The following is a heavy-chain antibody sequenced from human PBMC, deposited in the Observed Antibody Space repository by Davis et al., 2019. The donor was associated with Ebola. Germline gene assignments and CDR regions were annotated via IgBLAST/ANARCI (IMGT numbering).Heavy chain of an antibody. D-gene: IGHD6-19*01. J-gene: IGHJ5*01. Sequence: GESLKISCSVSGFIFSDYGMHWVRQAPGKGLEWVAFIQYDGTNKFYADSVKGRLTISRDNSKNTLYLQMNSLRVEDTALYYCAKDLGASSGLGVESWGQGTLVTVSS. CDR2: IQYDGTNK. CDR1: GFIFSDYG. CDR3: AKDLGASSGLGVES. V-gene: IGHV3-30*02.